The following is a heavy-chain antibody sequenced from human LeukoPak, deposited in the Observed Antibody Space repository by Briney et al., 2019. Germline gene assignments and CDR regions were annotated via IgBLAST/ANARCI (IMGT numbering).Heavy chain of an antibody. CDR2: INPNSGGT. D-gene: IGHD2-15*01. V-gene: IGHV1-2*02. CDR1: GYTFTAYY. Sequence: GASVKVSCKASGYTFTAYYMHWVRQAPGQGLEWMGWINPNSGGTNYAQKFHDRVTMTRDTSISTAYMELNRLRSDDTAVYYCARDLVRYCSGGSCPRGGYYYYYYGMDVWGQGTTVTVSS. J-gene: IGHJ6*02. CDR3: ARDLVRYCSGGSCPRGGYYYYYYGMDV.